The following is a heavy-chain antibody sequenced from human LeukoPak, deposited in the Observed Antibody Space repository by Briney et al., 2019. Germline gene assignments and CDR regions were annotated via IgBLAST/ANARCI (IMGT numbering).Heavy chain of an antibody. CDR1: GSSINSVYS. J-gene: IGHJ4*02. V-gene: IGHV4-38-2*02. D-gene: IGHD3-22*01. CDR3: ASYKTYYNSSGNPFDY. CDR2: IYHNGNT. Sequence: PSETLSLTCTVFGSSINSVYSWGWIRQPPGKGLEWIGSIYHNGNTYYNSSLKSRVTISVHTSENQFSLKLSSVTAADTAVYYCASYKTYYNSSGNPFDYWGQGTLVTVSS.